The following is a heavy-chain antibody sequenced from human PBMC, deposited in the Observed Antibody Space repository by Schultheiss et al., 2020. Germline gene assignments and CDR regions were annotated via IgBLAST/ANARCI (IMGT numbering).Heavy chain of an antibody. D-gene: IGHD2-21*02. CDR1: GFTFSSYD. V-gene: IGHV3-13*04. CDR3: AKDRCGGACSSPGWFDP. J-gene: IGHJ5*02. Sequence: GGSLRLSCAASGFTFSSYDMHWVRQATGKGLEWVSAIGTAGDTYYPGSVKGRFTISRDNSKNTVYLQMNSLRAEDTAVYYCAKDRCGGACSSPGWFDPWGQGTLVTVSS. CDR2: IGTAGDT.